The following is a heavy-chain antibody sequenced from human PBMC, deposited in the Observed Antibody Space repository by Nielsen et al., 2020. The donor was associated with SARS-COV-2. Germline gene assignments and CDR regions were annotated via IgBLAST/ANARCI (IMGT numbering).Heavy chain of an antibody. CDR1: GFFFSEYY. J-gene: IGHJ6*02. CDR2: ISSSGSTI. Sequence: GGSLRLSSAASGFFFSEYYMGWVRQAPGKGLEWVSYISSSGSTIYYADSVRGRFTISRDNAKNSLYLQMDSLRAEDTALYYCARDPYYGSGTYRFYGMDLWGQGTTVTVSS. D-gene: IGHD3-10*01. CDR3: ARDPYYGSGTYRFYGMDL. V-gene: IGHV3-11*04.